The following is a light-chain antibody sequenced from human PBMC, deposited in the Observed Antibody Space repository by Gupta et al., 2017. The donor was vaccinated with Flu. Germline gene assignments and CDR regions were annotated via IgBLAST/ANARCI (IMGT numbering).Light chain of an antibody. CDR3: GSYTGKNNHYV. CDR1: SIDVGGHNS. Sequence: TISCTGTSIDVGGHNSASWFQQCPGEVRMLLIYEVTNRPSAVVDRFSGAKTGNTAALTTAARQEEEEDDDYCGSYTGKNNHYVFGTGTKVTVL. J-gene: IGLJ1*01. CDR2: EVT. V-gene: IGLV2-18*03.